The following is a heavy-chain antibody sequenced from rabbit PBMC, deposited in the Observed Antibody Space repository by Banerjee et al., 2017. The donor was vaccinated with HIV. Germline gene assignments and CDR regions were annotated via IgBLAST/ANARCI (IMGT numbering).Heavy chain of an antibody. CDR3: ARDYYGSLGWSDL. CDR1: GFDFSSNA. J-gene: IGHJ4*01. CDR2: IYAGNSGST. V-gene: IGHV1S40*01. Sequence: QSLEESGGDLVKPGASLTLTCTASGFDFSSNAMCWVRQAPGKRPEWIACIYAGNSGSTDYANWAKGRFTISKTSSTTVTLQMTSLTAADTATYFCARDYYGSLGWSDLWGPGTLVTVS. D-gene: IGHD5-1*01.